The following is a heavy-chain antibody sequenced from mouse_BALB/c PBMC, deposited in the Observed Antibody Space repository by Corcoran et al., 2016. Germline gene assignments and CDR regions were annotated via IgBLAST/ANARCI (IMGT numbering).Heavy chain of an antibody. CDR2: IDPANGNT. Sequence: EVQLQQSGAELVKPGASVKLSCTASGFNIKDTYMHWVKQRPEQGLEWIGRIDPANGNTKYDPKLQGKATITADTSSNTAYLQRSSLTSEDTAVYYCALWFHDYWGQGTTLTVSS. CDR1: GFNIKDTY. J-gene: IGHJ2*01. D-gene: IGHD2-2*01. V-gene: IGHV14-3*02. CDR3: ALWFHDY.